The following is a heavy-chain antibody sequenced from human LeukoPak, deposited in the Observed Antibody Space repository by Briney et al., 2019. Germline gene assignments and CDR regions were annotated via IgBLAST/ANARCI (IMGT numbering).Heavy chain of an antibody. D-gene: IGHD5-24*01. V-gene: IGHV3-23*01. J-gene: IGHJ4*02. CDR3: AKDATDGWRYFHY. CDR1: GFTFSSYA. Sequence: GGSLRLSCAASGFTFSSYAMSWVRQAPGKGLEWVSAVNGNGGKTYYGDSVKGRFTISRDNSKNTLFLQMNSLTDEDTAVYFCAKDATDGWRYFHYWGQGTLVTVSS. CDR2: VNGNGGKT.